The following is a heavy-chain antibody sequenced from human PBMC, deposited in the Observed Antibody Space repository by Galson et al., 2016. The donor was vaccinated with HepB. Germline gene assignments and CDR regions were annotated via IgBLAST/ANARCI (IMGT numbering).Heavy chain of an antibody. Sequence: SLRLSCAASGFTFSSYAMSWVRQAPGKGLEWVSSSGSGGPTYYADSVQGRFTISRDNSKNTLFLQMHSLRADDTAVYYCAKSVLEYDILTGYYRRVADYWGQGTLVTVSS. D-gene: IGHD3-9*01. CDR3: AKSVLEYDILTGYYRRVADY. V-gene: IGHV3-23*01. CDR1: GFTFSSYA. J-gene: IGHJ4*02. CDR2: SGSGGPT.